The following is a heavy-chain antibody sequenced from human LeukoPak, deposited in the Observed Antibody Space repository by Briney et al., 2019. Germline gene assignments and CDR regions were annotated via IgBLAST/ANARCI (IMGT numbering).Heavy chain of an antibody. V-gene: IGHV4-4*02. Sequence: SETLSLTCAVSGGSISSNNWWTWVRQAPGKGLEWIGEINHYGTTNYNPSLKGRVTISVDKSKNQFSLKFNSVTAADTAVYYCARGPSLGAHLDYWGQGTLVTVSS. CDR1: GGSISSNNW. J-gene: IGHJ4*02. CDR2: INHYGTT. D-gene: IGHD1-26*01. CDR3: ARGPSLGAHLDY.